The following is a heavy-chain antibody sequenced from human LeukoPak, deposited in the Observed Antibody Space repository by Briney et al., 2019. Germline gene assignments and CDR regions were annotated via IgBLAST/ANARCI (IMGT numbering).Heavy chain of an antibody. CDR1: NYSIGSGYY. Sequence: SETLSLTCAVSNYSIGSGYYWDWIRQPPGKGLEWIGRIYHNGYTYYNPSLKSRVTISVDTSKNQFSLKLKSVTAADTAVYYCASALYYYSGMDVWGKGTTVTVSS. V-gene: IGHV4-38-2*01. CDR2: IYHNGYT. CDR3: ASALYYYSGMDV. J-gene: IGHJ6*04.